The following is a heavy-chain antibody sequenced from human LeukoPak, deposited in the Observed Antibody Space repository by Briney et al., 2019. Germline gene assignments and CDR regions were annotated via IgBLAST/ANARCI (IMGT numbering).Heavy chain of an antibody. V-gene: IGHV1-2*04. J-gene: IGHJ6*02. CDR1: GYTFTGYY. CDR3: ARDIMTTHSSSWSPPSGMDV. D-gene: IGHD6-13*01. Sequence: GASVKVSCKASGYTFTGYYMHWVRQAPGQGLEWMGWINPNSGGTNYAQKFQGWVTMTRDTSISTAYMELSRLRSDDTAVYYCARDIMTTHSSSWSPPSGMDVWGQGTTVTVSS. CDR2: INPNSGGT.